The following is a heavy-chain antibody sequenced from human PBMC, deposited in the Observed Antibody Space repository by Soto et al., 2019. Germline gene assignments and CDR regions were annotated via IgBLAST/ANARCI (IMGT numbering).Heavy chain of an antibody. CDR3: ARGRGGNYGGNSGYYDY. V-gene: IGHV3-33*01. D-gene: IGHD4-17*01. CDR1: GFTFSGHG. J-gene: IGHJ4*02. CDR2: VWHDGSKE. Sequence: QVQLVDSGGGVGQPGRSLRLSCAASGFTFSGHGMHWVRQAPGKGLELVEVVWHDGSKEYYADSVKDRFTISRDNSKNTLYMQMNSLRAEDTAVYSCARGRGGNYGGNSGYYDYWGQGTLVTGSS.